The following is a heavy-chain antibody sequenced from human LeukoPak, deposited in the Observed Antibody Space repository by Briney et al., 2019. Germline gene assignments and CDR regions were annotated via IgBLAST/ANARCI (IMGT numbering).Heavy chain of an antibody. D-gene: IGHD3-10*01. J-gene: IGHJ2*01. CDR3: ARVGDHYHWYLDV. CDR1: GFSVSTNY. V-gene: IGHV3-53*01. CDR2: LYSGGST. Sequence: GGSLTLSCEGSGFSVSTNYMNWVRQAPGKGLEWVSILYSGGSTYYADSVKGRFTVSRDSSKNTLYLHMNGLRAEDTAVYYCARVGDHYHWYLDVWGRGTLVTASS.